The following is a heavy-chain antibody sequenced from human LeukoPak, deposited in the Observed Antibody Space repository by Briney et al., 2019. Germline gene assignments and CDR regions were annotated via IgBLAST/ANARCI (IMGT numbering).Heavy chain of an antibody. CDR2: IVVGSGNT. CDR1: GFTFTSSA. V-gene: IGHV1-58*01. CDR3: ARSYSSGWHDAFDI. D-gene: IGHD6-19*01. Sequence: GTSVKVSCKASGFTFTSSAVQWVRQARGQRLEWIGWIVVGSGNTNYAQKFQERVTITRDMSTSTAYMELSSLRSEDTAVYYCARSYSSGWHDAFDIWGQGTMVTVSS. J-gene: IGHJ3*02.